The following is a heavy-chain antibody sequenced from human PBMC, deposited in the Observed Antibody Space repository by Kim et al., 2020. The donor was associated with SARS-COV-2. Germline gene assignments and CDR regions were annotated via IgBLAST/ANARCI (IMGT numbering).Heavy chain of an antibody. D-gene: IGHD1-26*01. Sequence: STYCADSVKGRFTISRDNSNNTLYLQMSSLRTEDTAVYYCVKAYSGRYWDWGQGTLVTVSS. J-gene: IGHJ4*02. CDR3: VKAYSGRYWD. CDR2: ST. V-gene: IGHV3-64D*06.